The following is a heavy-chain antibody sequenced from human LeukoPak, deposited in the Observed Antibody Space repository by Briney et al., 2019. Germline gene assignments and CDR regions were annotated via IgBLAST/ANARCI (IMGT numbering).Heavy chain of an antibody. CDR3: AGGKGARDY. CDR1: GYTFTTYG. V-gene: IGHV1-18*01. Sequence: GASVKVSCKASGYTFTTYGITWVRQAPGQGLEWMGWISAYNGDTNYAQNVQGRVTMTTDTSTTTAYMELRSLRSDDTAVYYCAGGKGARDYWGQGTLVTVSS. CDR2: ISAYNGDT. J-gene: IGHJ4*02.